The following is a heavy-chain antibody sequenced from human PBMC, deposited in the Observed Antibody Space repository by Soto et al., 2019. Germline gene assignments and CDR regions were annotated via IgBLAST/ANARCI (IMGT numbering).Heavy chain of an antibody. Sequence: QVQLVQSGAEVKKPGSSVKVSCKASGGTFSSYAISWVRQAPGQGLEWMGGIIPIFGTTTYAQKFQGRVTITADESTSTSYMERSSLRSADTAVYYCAREGDCPWAQGTLVTVAS. J-gene: IGHJ5*02. CDR3: AREGDCP. CDR1: GGTFSSYA. CDR2: IIPIFGTT. V-gene: IGHV1-69*12. D-gene: IGHD3-16*01.